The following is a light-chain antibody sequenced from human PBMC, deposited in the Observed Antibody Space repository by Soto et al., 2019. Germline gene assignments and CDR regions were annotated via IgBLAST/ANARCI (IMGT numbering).Light chain of an antibody. J-gene: IGKJ2*01. CDR2: GAS. CDR3: QQYGSSPYT. CDR1: QSVSSSY. V-gene: IGKV3-20*01. Sequence: EIVLTQSPGTLSLSPGERATLSCRAGQSVSSSYLAWYQQKPGQAPRLLIYGASNRATGIPDRFSGSGSGTDFTLTISRLEPEDFAVYFCQQYGSSPYTFGQGTKVEIK.